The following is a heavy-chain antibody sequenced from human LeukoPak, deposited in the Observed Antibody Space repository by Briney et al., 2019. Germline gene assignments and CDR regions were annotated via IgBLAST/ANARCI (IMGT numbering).Heavy chain of an antibody. J-gene: IGHJ5*02. D-gene: IGHD3-16*01. V-gene: IGHV3-23*01. CDR2: ISGSGGST. CDR1: GFTFSSYA. Sequence: GGSLRLSCVASGFTFSSYAMSWVRQAPGKGLEWVSAISGSGGSTYYADSVKGRFTISRDNSKNTLYLQMNSLRAEDTAVYYCAKDYSLGELYGGNWFDPWGQGTLVTVSS. CDR3: AKDYSLGELYGGNWFDP.